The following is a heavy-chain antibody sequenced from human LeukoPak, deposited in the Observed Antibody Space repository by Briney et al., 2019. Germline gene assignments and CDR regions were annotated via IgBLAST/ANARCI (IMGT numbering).Heavy chain of an antibody. CDR1: GGSFSGHY. J-gene: IGHJ4*02. V-gene: IGHV4-34*01. CDR2: INHSGST. Sequence: SETLSLTCAVYGGSFSGHYWSWIRQPPGKGLEWIGEINHSGSTNYNPSLESRVTISVDTSKNHFSLKLSSVTAADTAVYYCASGQYYDLWSGYYVNWGQGTLVTVSA. CDR3: ASGQYYDLWSGYYVN. D-gene: IGHD3-3*01.